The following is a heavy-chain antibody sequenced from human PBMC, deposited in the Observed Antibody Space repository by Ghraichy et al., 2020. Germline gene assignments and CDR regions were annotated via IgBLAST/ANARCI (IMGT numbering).Heavy chain of an antibody. V-gene: IGHV3-48*01. J-gene: IGHJ4*02. Sequence: LSLTCSASGFTFNTFNMNWVRQAPGKGLEWISYISTRGSTIYYSDSLRGRITISRDNARNSLFLQMTSLTVEDTALYYCWGRWRNFDYWGQGTLVTVSS. D-gene: IGHD3-16*01. CDR3: WGRWRNFDY. CDR2: ISTRGSTI. CDR1: GFTFNTFN.